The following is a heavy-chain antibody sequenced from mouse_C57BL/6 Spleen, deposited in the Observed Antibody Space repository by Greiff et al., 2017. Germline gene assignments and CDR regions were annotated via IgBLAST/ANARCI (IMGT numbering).Heavy chain of an antibody. V-gene: IGHV5-16*01. CDR1: GFTFSDYY. CDR2: INYDGSST. J-gene: IGHJ4*01. D-gene: IGHD1-1*01. Sequence: EVQLVESEGGLVQPGSSMKLSCTASGFTFSDYYMAWVRQVPEKGLEWVANINYDGSSTYYLDSLKSRFIISRDNAKNILYLQMSSLKSEDTATYYCARENYGSTVYYAMDYWGQGTSVTVSS. CDR3: ARENYGSTVYYAMDY.